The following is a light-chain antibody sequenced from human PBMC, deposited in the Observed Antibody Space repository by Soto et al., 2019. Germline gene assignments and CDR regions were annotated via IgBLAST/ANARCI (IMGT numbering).Light chain of an antibody. Sequence: SALTQPASVSGSPGQSITISCTGTSSDVGGYNYVSWYQHHPGKAPKLMIYDVSNRPSGVSNRFSGSKSGNTASLTISGLQAEDEADYYCSSYTSGSTLVVFGGGTKLTVL. CDR3: SSYTSGSTLVV. CDR2: DVS. V-gene: IGLV2-14*03. J-gene: IGLJ2*01. CDR1: SSDVGGYNY.